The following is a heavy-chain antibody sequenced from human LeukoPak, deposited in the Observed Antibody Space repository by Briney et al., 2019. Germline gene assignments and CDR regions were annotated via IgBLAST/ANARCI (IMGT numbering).Heavy chain of an antibody. J-gene: IGHJ3*02. D-gene: IGHD3-3*01. V-gene: IGHV1-46*01. CDR1: GYTFTSYY. CDR2: INPSGGST. CDR3: ARGGTATITDAFDI. Sequence: ASVKVSCKASGYTFTSYYMHWVRQAPGQGLEWMGIINPSGGSTSYAQKFQGRVTIIADKSTSTVYMDLTSLRSDDTAVYYCARGGTATITDAFDIWGQGTMVTVSS.